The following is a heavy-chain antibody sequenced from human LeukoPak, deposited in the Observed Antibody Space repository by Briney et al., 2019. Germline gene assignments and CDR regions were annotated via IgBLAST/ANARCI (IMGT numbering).Heavy chain of an antibody. CDR2: IIPIFGTA. CDR3: ARDLAYYDFSNYYYYYMDV. Sequence: ASVKVSCKASGGTFSSYAISWVRQAPGQGLEWMGGIIPIFGTANYAQKLQGRVTITADESTSTAYMELSSLRSEDTAVYYCARDLAYYDFSNYYYYYMDVWGKGTTVTVSS. CDR1: GGTFSSYA. D-gene: IGHD3-3*01. V-gene: IGHV1-69*01. J-gene: IGHJ6*03.